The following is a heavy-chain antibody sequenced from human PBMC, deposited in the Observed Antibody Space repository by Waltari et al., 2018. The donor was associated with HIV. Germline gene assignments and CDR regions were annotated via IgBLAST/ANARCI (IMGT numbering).Heavy chain of an antibody. Sequence: EGQLVASGGGLVQPGGSMNLSCAASGANFSIYEMNRLRQAPRKGLECISYISSSGSTIYYAYSVKGRLTISRDNAKNSLYVQMNSLRAEDTAVYYCARSGLYDTSGYYAPFGYWGQGTLVTVSS. J-gene: IGHJ4*02. CDR3: ARSGLYDTSGYYAPFGY. V-gene: IGHV3-48*03. CDR2: ISSSGSTI. D-gene: IGHD3-22*01. CDR1: GANFSIYE.